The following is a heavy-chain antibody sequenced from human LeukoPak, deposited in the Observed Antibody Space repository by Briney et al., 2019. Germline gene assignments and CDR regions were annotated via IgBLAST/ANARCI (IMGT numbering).Heavy chain of an antibody. V-gene: IGHV4-39*01. CDR2: IYYSGNT. J-gene: IGHJ6*02. D-gene: IGHD3-9*01. CDR1: GFTVSNFY. CDR3: ARQDTLTHYYVMDV. Sequence: GSLRLSCAASGFTVSNFYMNWVRQPPGKGLEWIGSIYYSGNTYYNPSLESRVTISVDTSKNQFSLKVSSATAADTAVYYCARQDTLTHYYVMDVWGQGTTVTVSS.